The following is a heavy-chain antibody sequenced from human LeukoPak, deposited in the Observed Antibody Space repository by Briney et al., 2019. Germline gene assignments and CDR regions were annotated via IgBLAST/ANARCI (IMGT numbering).Heavy chain of an antibody. CDR1: GYTFTSYG. J-gene: IGHJ6*04. V-gene: IGHV1-18*04. D-gene: IGHD2-2*01. CDR3: ARDIVVVPAANYYYYGMDV. CDR2: ISAYNGNT. Sequence: ASVKVSCKASGYTFTSYGISWVRQAPGQGLEWMGWISAYNGNTNYAQKLQGRVTMTTDTSTSTAYMELRSLRSDDTAVYYCARDIVVVPAANYYYYGMDVWGKGTTVTVSP.